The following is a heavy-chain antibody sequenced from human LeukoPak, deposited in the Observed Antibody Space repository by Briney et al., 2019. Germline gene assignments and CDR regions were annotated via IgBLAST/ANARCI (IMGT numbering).Heavy chain of an antibody. Sequence: PGGSLRLSCAASGFTFSGYGMHWVRQAPGKGLEWVALIHYAGSDKYYADSVKGRFTISRGNSKNTLYLQMNSLRPEDTAVYYCARDGTYSSGWYRGAADYWGQGALVTVSS. V-gene: IGHV3-30*02. D-gene: IGHD6-19*01. CDR3: ARDGTYSSGWYRGAADY. CDR2: IHYAGSDK. J-gene: IGHJ4*02. CDR1: GFTFSGYG.